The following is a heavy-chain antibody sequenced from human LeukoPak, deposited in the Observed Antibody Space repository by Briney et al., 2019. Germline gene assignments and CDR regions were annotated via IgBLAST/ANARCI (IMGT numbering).Heavy chain of an antibody. V-gene: IGHV1-2*02. J-gene: IGHJ4*02. CDR3: ARWPRIFGVVNVFDY. D-gene: IGHD3-3*01. Sequence: GASVKVPCKASGYTFTGYYMHWVRQAPGQGLEWMGRINPNSGGTNYAQKFQGRVTMTRDTSISTAYMELSRLRSDDTAVYYCARWPRIFGVVNVFDYWGQGTLVTVPS. CDR1: GYTFTGYY. CDR2: INPNSGGT.